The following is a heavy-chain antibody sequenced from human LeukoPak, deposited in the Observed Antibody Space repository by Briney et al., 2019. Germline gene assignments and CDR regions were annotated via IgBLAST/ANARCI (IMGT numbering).Heavy chain of an antibody. J-gene: IGHJ3*02. CDR1: GGSITGHF. V-gene: IGHV4-4*09. CDR3: ARSSRTSASGILHHDAYDI. CDR2: IYGSP. Sequence: SETLSLTCTVSGGSITGHFWGWIRHTPGMGLEWIGHIYGSPTYNPSLKSRVTISDDTSENQIFLQMTSVTAAEPAIYYCARSSRTSASGILHHDAYDIWGPGTEVIVSS. D-gene: IGHD3-10*01.